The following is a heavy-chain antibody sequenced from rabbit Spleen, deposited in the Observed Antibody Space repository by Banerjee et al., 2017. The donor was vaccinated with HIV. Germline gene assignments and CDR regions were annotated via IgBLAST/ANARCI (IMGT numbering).Heavy chain of an antibody. CDR2: IATITGKT. CDR1: GFSFSEKEE. D-gene: IGHD1-1*01. V-gene: IGHV1S45*01. J-gene: IGHJ3*01. CDR3: ARDLPEIVGWNFGF. Sequence: QEQLVESGGGLVQPEGSLTLTCTASGFSFSEKEEKICVRQALGKGLEWIGCIATITGKTFYATWAKGRFTISRASSTTVFLQVTRLPVADPATYFCARDLPEIVGWNFGFWGPGTLVTVS.